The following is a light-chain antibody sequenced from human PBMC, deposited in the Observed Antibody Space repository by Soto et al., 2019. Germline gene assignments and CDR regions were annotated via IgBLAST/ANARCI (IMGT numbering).Light chain of an antibody. CDR2: EVS. V-gene: IGLV2-14*01. CDR3: SSYTSSSTQV. J-gene: IGLJ1*01. CDR1: SSDVGGYNY. Sequence: QSALTQPASVSGSPGQSITISCTGTSSDVGGYNYVSWYQQHPGKAPKLMIFEVSNRPSGDSNRFSGSKSGNTASLTISGLQAEDEADYYCSSYTSSSTQVFGTGTKVTVL.